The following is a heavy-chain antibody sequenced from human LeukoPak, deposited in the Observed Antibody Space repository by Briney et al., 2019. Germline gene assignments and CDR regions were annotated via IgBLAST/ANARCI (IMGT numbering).Heavy chain of an antibody. CDR1: GGSISSYY. Sequence: SETLSLTRTVSGGSISSYYWSWIRQPPGKGLEWIGNIYYSGSTNYNPSLKSRVTISVDTSKNQFSLKLSSVTAADTAVYYCTRGSIAYNYMDVWGKGTTVTISS. CDR2: IYYSGST. J-gene: IGHJ6*03. CDR3: TRGSIAYNYMDV. D-gene: IGHD3-22*01. V-gene: IGHV4-59*01.